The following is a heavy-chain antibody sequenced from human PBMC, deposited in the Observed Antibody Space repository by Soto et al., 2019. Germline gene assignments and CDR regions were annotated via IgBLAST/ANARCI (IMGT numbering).Heavy chain of an antibody. CDR1: GHTFSSHS. J-gene: IGHJ4*02. CDR2: IIPIFGPA. V-gene: IGHV1-69*01. CDR3: ATAYSSGWTDIPYYFDY. Sequence: ASVKVSCKSSGHTFSSHSINWVRQAPRQGLEWMGGIIPIFGPANFAKKFQGRVTITADESTSTVYMELSILRSEDTAVYHCATAYSSGWTDIPYYFDYWGQGTLATVPS. D-gene: IGHD6-19*01.